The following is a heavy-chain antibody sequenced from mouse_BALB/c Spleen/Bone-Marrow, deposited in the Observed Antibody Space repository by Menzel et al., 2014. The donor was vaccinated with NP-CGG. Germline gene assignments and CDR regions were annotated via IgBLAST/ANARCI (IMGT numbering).Heavy chain of an antibody. V-gene: IGHV10-1*02. Sequence: EVKLMESGGGLVQPKGSLKLSCAASGFTFNTYAMNWVRQAPGKGLEWVARIRSKSSNYATYYADSVKDRFTISRDDSQSMLYLQMNNLKTEDTAMYYCVRPHYYGSSYRYAMDYWGQGTSVTVSS. CDR3: VRPHYYGSSYRYAMDY. CDR1: GFTFNTYA. J-gene: IGHJ4*01. D-gene: IGHD1-1*01. CDR2: IRSKSSNYAT.